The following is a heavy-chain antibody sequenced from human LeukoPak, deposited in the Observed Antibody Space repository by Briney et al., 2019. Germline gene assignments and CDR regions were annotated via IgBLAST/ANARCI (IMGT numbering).Heavy chain of an antibody. CDR2: ISSSSTI. CDR1: GFTFSSYS. D-gene: IGHD4-17*01. Sequence: GGSLRLSCAAYGFTFSSYSMNWVRQAPGKGLEWVSYISSSSTIYYADSVKGRFTISRDNAKNSLYLQMNRLRAEDTAVYYCARDGRRTVTINYWGQGTLVTVSS. CDR3: ARDGRRTVTINY. V-gene: IGHV3-48*01. J-gene: IGHJ4*02.